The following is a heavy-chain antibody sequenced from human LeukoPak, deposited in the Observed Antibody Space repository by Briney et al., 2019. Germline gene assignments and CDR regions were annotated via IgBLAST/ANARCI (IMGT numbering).Heavy chain of an antibody. CDR1: GGTFSSYA. J-gene: IGHJ4*02. CDR3: ARGPSGYADFDY. D-gene: IGHD5-12*01. Sequence: SVKVSCKASGGTFSSYAISWVRQAPGQGLEWMGGIIPIFGTANYAQKLQGRVTMTTDTSTSTAYMELRSLRSDDTAVYYCARGPSGYADFDYWGQGTLATVSS. V-gene: IGHV1-69*05. CDR2: IIPIFGTA.